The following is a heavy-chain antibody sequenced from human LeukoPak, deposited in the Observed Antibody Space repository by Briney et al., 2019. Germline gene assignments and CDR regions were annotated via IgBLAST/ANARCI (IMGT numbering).Heavy chain of an antibody. V-gene: IGHV4-59*01. D-gene: IGHD2-2*01. CDR1: GGSISSYY. CDR3: ARDRKVRCSSTSCDYTAEEFNWLDP. Sequence: PSETLSLTCTVSGGSISSYYWSWIRQPPGKGLEWIGYIYYSGSTNYNPSLKSRVTISVDTSKNQFSLKLSSVTAADTAVYYCARDRKVRCSSTSCDYTAEEFNWLDPWGQGTLVTVSS. CDR2: IYYSGST. J-gene: IGHJ5*02.